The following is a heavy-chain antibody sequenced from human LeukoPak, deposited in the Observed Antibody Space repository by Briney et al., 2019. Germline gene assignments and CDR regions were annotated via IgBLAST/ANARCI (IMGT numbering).Heavy chain of an antibody. D-gene: IGHD3-10*01. CDR3: ARHHAPSWFGELLYLTRFDP. J-gene: IGHJ5*02. Sequence: SETLSLTCTVSGGSISSSSYYWGWIRQPPGKGLEWIGSIYYSGSTYYNPSLKSRVTISVDTSKNQFPLKLSSVTAADTAVYYCARHHAPSWFGELLYLTRFDPWGQGTLVTVSS. V-gene: IGHV4-39*01. CDR1: GGSISSSSYY. CDR2: IYYSGST.